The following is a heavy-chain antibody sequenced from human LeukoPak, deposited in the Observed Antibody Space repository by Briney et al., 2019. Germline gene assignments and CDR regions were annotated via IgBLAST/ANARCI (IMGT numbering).Heavy chain of an antibody. J-gene: IGHJ4*02. V-gene: IGHV3-48*03. CDR3: ARDAYGSTSPFDY. Sequence: GGSLRLSCAASGFTFSSYEMNWVRQAPGKGLEWVSYISSSGSTIYYADSVKGRFTISRDNAKNSLYLQMNSLRADDTAVYYCARDAYGSTSPFDYWGQGTLVTVSS. D-gene: IGHD2-2*01. CDR1: GFTFSSYE. CDR2: ISSSGSTI.